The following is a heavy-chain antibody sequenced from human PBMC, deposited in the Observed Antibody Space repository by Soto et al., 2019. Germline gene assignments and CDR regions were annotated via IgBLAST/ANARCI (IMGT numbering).Heavy chain of an antibody. CDR2: ISNDGSNK. CDR1: GFTFSGYA. J-gene: IGHJ4*02. D-gene: IGHD3-10*01. Sequence: GGSLRLSCAASGFTFSGYAMHWVRQAPGKGLEWVAIISNDGSNKYYADSVKGRFTISRDNSKHTLYLQMNSLRAEDTAVYNCARETSGSGSPLYYFDYWGQGXPVTVSS. CDR3: ARETSGSGSPLYYFDY. V-gene: IGHV3-30-3*01.